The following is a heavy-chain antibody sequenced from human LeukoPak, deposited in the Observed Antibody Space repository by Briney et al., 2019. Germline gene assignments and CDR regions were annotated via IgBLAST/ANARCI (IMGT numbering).Heavy chain of an antibody. V-gene: IGHV4-31*03. CDR1: GGSISSGGYS. D-gene: IGHD5-18*01. J-gene: IGHJ2*01. CDR3: ARYANTAMVTRSYWYFDL. Sequence: PSQTLSLTCTVSGGSISSGGYSWSWIRQHPGKGLEWIGYIYYSGRTYYNPSLKSRVTISVDTSKNQFSLKLSSVTAADTAVYYCARYANTAMVTRSYWYFDLWGRGTLVTVSS. CDR2: IYYSGRT.